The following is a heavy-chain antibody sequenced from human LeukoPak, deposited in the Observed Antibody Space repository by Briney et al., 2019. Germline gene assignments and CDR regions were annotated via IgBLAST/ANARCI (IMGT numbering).Heavy chain of an antibody. CDR3: AGRIAAAGAFDY. CDR2: IYYSGST. J-gene: IGHJ4*02. V-gene: IGHV4-39*01. CDR1: GGSISSSSYY. Sequence: SETLSLTCTVSGGSISSSSYYWGWTRQPPGKGLEWIGSIYYSGSTYYNPSLKSRVTISVDTSKNQFSLKLSSVTAADTAVYYCAGRIAAAGAFDYWGQGTLVTVSS. D-gene: IGHD6-13*01.